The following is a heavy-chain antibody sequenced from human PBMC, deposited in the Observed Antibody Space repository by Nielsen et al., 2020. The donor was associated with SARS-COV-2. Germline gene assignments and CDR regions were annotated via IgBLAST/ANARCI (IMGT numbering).Heavy chain of an antibody. CDR3: ARDPPGYSYGYEGDFGFDY. Sequence: SETLSLTCTVSGGSMTRSTHYWDWIRQPPGKGLEWIGSIYYSGSTFYNTSLKSRVTISVDTSKNQFSLKLSSVTAADTAVYYCARDPPGYSYGYEGDFGFDYWGQGTLVTVSS. D-gene: IGHD5-18*01. CDR2: IYYSGST. J-gene: IGHJ4*02. V-gene: IGHV4-39*07. CDR1: GGSMTRSTHY.